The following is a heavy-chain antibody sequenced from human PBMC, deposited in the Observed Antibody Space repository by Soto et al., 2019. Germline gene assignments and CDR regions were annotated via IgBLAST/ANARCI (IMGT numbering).Heavy chain of an antibody. CDR1: GFTFSSYD. Sequence: EVQLVESGGGLVQPGGSLRLSCAASGFTFSSYDMHWVRQATGKGLEWVSAIGTAGDTYYPGSVKGRFTISRENAKNFLYLQMNSLRAGYTAVYYCARAGVYSSSFFYWYFDLWGRGTLVTVSS. CDR2: IGTAGDT. J-gene: IGHJ2*01. V-gene: IGHV3-13*01. CDR3: ARAGVYSSSFFYWYFDL. D-gene: IGHD6-6*01.